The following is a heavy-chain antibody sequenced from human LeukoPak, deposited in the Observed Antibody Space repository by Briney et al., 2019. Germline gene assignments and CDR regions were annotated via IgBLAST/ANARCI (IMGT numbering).Heavy chain of an antibody. Sequence: ASVNVSCKASGYTFTSYYIHWVRQAPGQGLEWMGLINTSGGSTSYAHKFQGRVTMTRDTSTRTVYMELNRLSSEGTAGDFFARGGIVGPTYHFDYWGQGTLVTVSS. CDR1: GYTFTSYY. CDR2: INTSGGST. D-gene: IGHD1-26*01. J-gene: IGHJ4*02. V-gene: IGHV1-46*01. CDR3: ARGGIVGPTYHFDY.